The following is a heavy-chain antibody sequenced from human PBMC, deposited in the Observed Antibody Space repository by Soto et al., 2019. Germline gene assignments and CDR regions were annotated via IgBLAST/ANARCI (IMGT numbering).Heavy chain of an antibody. Sequence: QIQLVQSGAEVKNPGTSVKVSCKSSGYTYINYGINWVRKAPGQGLEWLGWISAYNGNTNSAQKLQGKVTMTTDTSTTTAYMVLRSLRSDDTAVYYCASDRLYSAPSGIGPFDSWGQGTLVTVSS. V-gene: IGHV1-18*01. J-gene: IGHJ4*02. CDR2: ISAYNGNT. D-gene: IGHD5-12*01. CDR1: GYTYINYG. CDR3: ASDRLYSAPSGIGPFDS.